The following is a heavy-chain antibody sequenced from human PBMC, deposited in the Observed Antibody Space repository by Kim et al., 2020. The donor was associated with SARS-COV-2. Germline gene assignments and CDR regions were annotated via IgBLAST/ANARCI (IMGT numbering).Heavy chain of an antibody. J-gene: IGHJ6*02. V-gene: IGHV3-30-3*01. Sequence: GGSLRLSCAASGFTFSSYTMNWVRQAPGKGLEWVAYISNDGSNKYYADSVKGRFTISRDNSKNTLYLQMNSLRGEDTAVYYCARDRNYYDSSGYYYPRCYCYYGMDVGGRGTGVTVSS. CDR1: GFTFSSYT. D-gene: IGHD3-22*01. CDR3: ARDRNYYDSSGYYYPRCYCYYGMDV. CDR2: ISNDGSNK.